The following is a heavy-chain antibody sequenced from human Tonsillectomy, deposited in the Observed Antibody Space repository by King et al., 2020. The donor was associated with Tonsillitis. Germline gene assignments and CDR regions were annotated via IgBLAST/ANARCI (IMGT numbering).Heavy chain of an antibody. J-gene: IGHJ6*02. Sequence: VQLVESGGGLVKPGGSLRLSCAASGFTFSSYSMNWVRQAPGKGLEWVSSISSSSSYIYYADSVKGRFTISRDNAKNSLYLQMNSLRAEDTAVYYCARDWDGIAAAGTDHPCDYGMDVWGQGTTVTVSS. CDR1: GFTFSSYS. V-gene: IGHV3-21*01. CDR3: ARDWDGIAAAGTDHPCDYGMDV. D-gene: IGHD6-13*01. CDR2: ISSSSSYI.